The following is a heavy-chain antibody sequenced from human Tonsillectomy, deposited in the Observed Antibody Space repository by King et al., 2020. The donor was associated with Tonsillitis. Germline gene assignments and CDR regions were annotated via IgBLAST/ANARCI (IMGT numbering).Heavy chain of an antibody. V-gene: IGHV5-10-1*03. Sequence: VQLVESGAEVKKPGESLRISCKGSGYSFTNYWISWVRQMPGKGLEWMGRIDPSDSYTNYSPSFQGHVTISADKSISTAYLQWRSLKASDTAMYYCARQRFPFEDIVGVVAATRFDPWGQGTLVTVSS. CDR1: GYSFTNYW. CDR3: ARQRFPFEDIVGVVAATRFDP. J-gene: IGHJ5*02. D-gene: IGHD2-15*01. CDR2: IDPSDSYT.